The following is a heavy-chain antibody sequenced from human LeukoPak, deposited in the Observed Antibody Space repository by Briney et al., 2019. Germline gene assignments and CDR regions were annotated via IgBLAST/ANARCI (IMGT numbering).Heavy chain of an antibody. CDR2: INHSGST. CDR1: GGSFSGYY. V-gene: IGHV4-34*01. Sequence: PSETLSLTCAVYGGSFSGYYWSWIRQPPGKGLEWIGEINHSGSTNYNPSLKSRVTISVDTSKNQFSLKLSSVTAADTAVYYCARVVDYYDSSGFHAYWGQGTLVTVSS. D-gene: IGHD3-22*01. CDR3: ARVVDYYDSSGFHAY. J-gene: IGHJ4*02.